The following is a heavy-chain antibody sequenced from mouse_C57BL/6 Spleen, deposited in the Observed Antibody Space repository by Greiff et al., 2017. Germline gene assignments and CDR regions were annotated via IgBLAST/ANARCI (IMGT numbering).Heavy chain of an antibody. CDR1: GYTFTDYE. J-gene: IGHJ4*01. D-gene: IGHD2-4*01. V-gene: IGHV1-15*01. CDR3: TRDDYDTYYYAMDY. CDR2: IDPETGGT. Sequence: VKLMESGAELVRPGASVTLSCKASGYTFTDYEMHWVKQTPVHGLEWIGAIDPETGGTAYNQKFKGKAILTADKSSSTAYMEIRSLTSEDSAVYYCTRDDYDTYYYAMDYWGQGTSVTVSS.